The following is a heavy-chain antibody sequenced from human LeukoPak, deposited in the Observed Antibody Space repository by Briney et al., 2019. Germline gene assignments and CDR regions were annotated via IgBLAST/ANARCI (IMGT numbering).Heavy chain of an antibody. V-gene: IGHV1-2*02. J-gene: IGHJ3*02. CDR2: INPNSGGT. D-gene: IGHD2-21*02. CDR3: ARGSRAYCGGDCYFDAFDI. CDR1: GYTFTGYY. Sequence: ASVKVSCKASGYTFTGYYIHWVRQAPGQGLQWMGWINPNSGGTNYAQKFQGRVTMTRDTSINTAYMDLSSLRSEDTAVYYCARGSRAYCGGDCYFDAFDIWGQGTMVTVSS.